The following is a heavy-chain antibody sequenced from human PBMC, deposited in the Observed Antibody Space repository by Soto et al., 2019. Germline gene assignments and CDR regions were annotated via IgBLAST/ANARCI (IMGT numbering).Heavy chain of an antibody. V-gene: IGHV1-18*01. CDR2: ISTYSGDT. Sequence: ASVKVSCKASGYTFFTYYISWVRQAPGQGLEWMGWISTYSGDTKYAQKFQGRVTMTTDTSMTTAYLELRSLRSDDTAVYYCARHHGPTTSENWFDPWGQGTLVTVSS. CDR1: GYTFFTYY. D-gene: IGHD5-12*01. J-gene: IGHJ5*02. CDR3: ARHHGPTTSENWFDP.